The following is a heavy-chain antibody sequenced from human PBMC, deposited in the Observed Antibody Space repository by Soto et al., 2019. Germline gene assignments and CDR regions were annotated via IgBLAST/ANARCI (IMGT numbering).Heavy chain of an antibody. CDR1: GFTFSSYA. CDR3: AKEPQMATYLGDAFDI. Sequence: EVQLLESGGGLVQPGGSLRLSCAASGFTFSSYAMSWVRQAPGKGLEWVSAISGSGGSTYYADSVKGRFTISRDNSKNTLYLQMNSLRAEDTAVYYCAKEPQMATYLGDAFDIWGQGTMVTVSS. J-gene: IGHJ3*02. V-gene: IGHV3-23*01. CDR2: ISGSGGST. D-gene: IGHD5-12*01.